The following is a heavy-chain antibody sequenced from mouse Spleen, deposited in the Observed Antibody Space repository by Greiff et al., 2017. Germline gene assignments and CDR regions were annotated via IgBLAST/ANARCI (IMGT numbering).Heavy chain of an antibody. V-gene: IGHV1S130*01. CDR2: IHPNSGNT. CDR1: GYTFTSSW. J-gene: IGHJ1*01. CDR3: ASGRFTLRYFDV. Sequence: QVQLQQSGSVLVRPGASVKLSCKASGYTFTSSWMHWAKQRPGQGLEWIGEIHPNSGNTNYNEKFKGKATLTVDTSSSTAYVDLSSLTSEDSAVYYCASGRFTLRYFDVWGAGTTVTVSS.